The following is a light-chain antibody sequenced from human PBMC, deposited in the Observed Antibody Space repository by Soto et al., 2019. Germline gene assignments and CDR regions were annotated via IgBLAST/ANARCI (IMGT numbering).Light chain of an antibody. CDR2: GNS. V-gene: IGLV1-40*01. CDR1: SSNIGGGYY. CDR3: QSYDSSLSGYV. J-gene: IGLJ1*01. Sequence: QSVLTQPPSVSGAPGQTVTISCTGSSSNIGGGYYVHWYQQLPGTAPKLLIYGNSNQPSGVPDRFSGSKSGTSASLAITGLQAEDEADYYCQSYDSSLSGYVFGTGTKVTVL.